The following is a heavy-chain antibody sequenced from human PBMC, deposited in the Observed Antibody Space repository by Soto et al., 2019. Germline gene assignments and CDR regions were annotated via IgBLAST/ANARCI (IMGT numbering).Heavy chain of an antibody. D-gene: IGHD3-3*01. CDR1: GGSISSSSYY. CDR3: ARVGEVLRFLEWLPHFEY. V-gene: IGHV4-39*01. J-gene: IGHJ4*02. CDR2: IYYSGST. Sequence: SETLSLTCTVSGGSISSSSYYWGWIRQPPGKGLEWIGSIYYSGSTYYNPSLKSRVTISVDTSKNQFSLKLSSVTAADTAVYYCARVGEVLRFLEWLPHFEYWGQGTLVTVAS.